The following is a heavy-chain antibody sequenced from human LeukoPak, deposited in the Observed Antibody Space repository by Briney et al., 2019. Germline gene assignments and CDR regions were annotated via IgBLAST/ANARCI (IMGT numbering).Heavy chain of an antibody. CDR1: GGSISTYY. Sequence: SETLSLTCTVSGGSISTYYWSWIRQPPGKGLEWIGYMYYSGSTNYNPSLKSRVTISVDTSKNQFSLKLSSVTAADTAVYYCARERGYFDTRDYWGQGTLVTVSS. CDR2: MYYSGST. D-gene: IGHD3-9*01. J-gene: IGHJ4*02. CDR3: ARERGYFDTRDY. V-gene: IGHV4-59*12.